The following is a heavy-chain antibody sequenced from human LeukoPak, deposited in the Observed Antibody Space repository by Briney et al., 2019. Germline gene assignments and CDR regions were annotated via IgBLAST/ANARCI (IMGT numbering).Heavy chain of an antibody. CDR3: ARGNYGSGRRTNYGMDV. Sequence: GASVKVSFKASGGTFSSYAISWVRQAPGQGLEWMGRIIPIFGIANYAQKFQGRVTITADKSTSTAYMELSSLRSEDTAVYYCARGNYGSGRRTNYGMDVWGQGTTVTVSS. V-gene: IGHV1-69*04. D-gene: IGHD3-10*01. CDR2: IIPIFGIA. CDR1: GGTFSSYA. J-gene: IGHJ6*02.